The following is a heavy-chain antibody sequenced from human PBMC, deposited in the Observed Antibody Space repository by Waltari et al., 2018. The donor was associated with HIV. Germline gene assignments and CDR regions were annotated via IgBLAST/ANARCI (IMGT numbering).Heavy chain of an antibody. Sequence: QVQLQESGPGLVKPSGTLSLTCAVSGGSISSSNWWTWVRQPPGKVLEWIGEIYHSGSTNYNPSLKSRVTISVDKSKNQFSLKLSSVTAADTAVYYCARSRYYDILTGYLYYYYGMDVWGQGTTVTVSS. D-gene: IGHD3-9*01. CDR1: GGSISSSNW. J-gene: IGHJ6*02. CDR3: ARSRYYDILTGYLYYYYGMDV. V-gene: IGHV4-4*02. CDR2: IYHSGST.